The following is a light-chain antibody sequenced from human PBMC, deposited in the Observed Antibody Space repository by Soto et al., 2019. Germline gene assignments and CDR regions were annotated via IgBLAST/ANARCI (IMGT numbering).Light chain of an antibody. Sequence: EVVLTQSPGTLSLSPGERATLSCRASQTVSSSHLAWDQQKPGQAPRLLIYGASDRATDIPDRFSVSGSGTDLTLTISRLEHDHFAVYSCQHFCSSPPKYTFGQGTKLEIK. J-gene: IGKJ2*01. CDR2: GAS. V-gene: IGKV3-20*01. CDR1: QTVSSSH. CDR3: QHFCSSPPKYT.